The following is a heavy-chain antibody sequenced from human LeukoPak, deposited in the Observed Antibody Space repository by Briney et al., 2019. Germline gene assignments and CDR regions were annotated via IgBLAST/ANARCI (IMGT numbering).Heavy chain of an antibody. J-gene: IGHJ5*02. D-gene: IGHD1-14*01. CDR2: INHSGST. CDR1: GGSFSGYY. V-gene: IGHV4-34*01. CDR3: ARAEPGWALTDWFDP. Sequence: TSETLSLTCAVYGGSFSGYYWSGIRQPPGKGLEWIGEINHSGSTNYNPSLKSRVTISVDTSKNQFSLKLSSVTAADTAVYYCARAEPGWALTDWFDPWGQGTLVTVSS.